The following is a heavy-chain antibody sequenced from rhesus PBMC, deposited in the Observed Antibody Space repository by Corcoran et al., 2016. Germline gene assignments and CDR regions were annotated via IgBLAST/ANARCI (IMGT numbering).Heavy chain of an antibody. CDR3: TRGGYSYSPSSHFDY. Sequence: EVQLVESGGGLVQPGGSLRLSCAASGFTFSSYDMSWVRQAPGKGLEWVSYISYTGKTISNAYSVKCLFTIARDNAKNSLSLQMSSLRAEDTAVYYCTRGGYSYSPSSHFDYWGQGVLVTVSS. J-gene: IGHJ4*01. V-gene: IGHV3-136*01. D-gene: IGHD5-12*01. CDR1: GFTFSSYD. CDR2: ISYTGKTI.